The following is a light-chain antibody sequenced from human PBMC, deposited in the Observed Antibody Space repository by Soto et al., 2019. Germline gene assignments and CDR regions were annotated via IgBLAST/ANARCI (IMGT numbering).Light chain of an antibody. V-gene: IGLV2-14*02. Sequence: QSALTQPASVSGSPGQSITISCTGTSTDIGTYSRVSWYLQYPGKAPKLMIYEVINRPSGVSNRFSGSKSGNTASLTISGLQAEDEADYYCSSYTSTSTRMFGGGTKLTVL. J-gene: IGLJ3*02. CDR2: EVI. CDR1: STDIGTYSR. CDR3: SSYTSTSTRM.